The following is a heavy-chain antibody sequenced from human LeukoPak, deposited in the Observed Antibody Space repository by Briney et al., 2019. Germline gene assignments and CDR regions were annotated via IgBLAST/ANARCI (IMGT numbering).Heavy chain of an antibody. CDR1: GVTFSSYG. D-gene: IGHD2-21*01. Sequence: GGALRLSCAASGVTFSSYGMNWVRQAPGKGLEGGAVISYDGSNKYYAASMKGRSTISRHYSKNTLYLQMNSLRAQYTPGYYWAIDLSFVDCSTYGTDVWGQGTTVTVSS. CDR3: AIDLSFVDCSTYGTDV. V-gene: IGHV3-30*03. J-gene: IGHJ6*02. CDR2: ISYDGSNK.